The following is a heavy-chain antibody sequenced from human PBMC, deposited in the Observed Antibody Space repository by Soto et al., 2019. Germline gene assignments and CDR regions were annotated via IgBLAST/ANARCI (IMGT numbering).Heavy chain of an antibody. CDR2: IYYSGST. CDR3: ARATYGSGSYYKYYYYYGMDV. D-gene: IGHD3-10*01. J-gene: IGHJ6*02. Sequence: KASETLSLTCTVSGGSISSYYWSWIRQPPGKGLEWIGCIYYSGSTNYNPSLKSRVTISVDTSKNQFSLKLSSVTAADTAVYYCARATYGSGSYYKYYYYYGMDVWGQGTTVTVSS. CDR1: GGSISSYY. V-gene: IGHV4-59*01.